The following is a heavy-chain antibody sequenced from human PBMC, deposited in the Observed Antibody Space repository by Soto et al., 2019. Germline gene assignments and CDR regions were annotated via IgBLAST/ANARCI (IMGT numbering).Heavy chain of an antibody. J-gene: IGHJ2*01. Sequence: GESLKISCAASGFTFSSYSMNWVRQAPGKGLEWVSSISSSSSYIYYADSVKGRFTISRDNAKNSLYLQMNSLRAEDTAVYYCARRADCSGGSCYSNWYFDLWGRGTLVTVSS. D-gene: IGHD2-15*01. V-gene: IGHV3-21*01. CDR2: ISSSSSYI. CDR3: ARRADCSGGSCYSNWYFDL. CDR1: GFTFSSYS.